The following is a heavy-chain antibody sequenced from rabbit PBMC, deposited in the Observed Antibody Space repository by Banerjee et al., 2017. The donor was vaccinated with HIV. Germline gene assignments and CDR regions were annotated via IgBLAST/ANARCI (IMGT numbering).Heavy chain of an antibody. V-gene: IGHV1S45*01. Sequence: QEQLEESGGGLVKPEGSLTLTCKASGFSFSNKYVMCWVRQAPGKGLEWIGCTNSGSSGKTYYASWAKGRFTISKTSSTTVTLQMTSLTAADTASYFCARDLAGVIGWNFNLWGPGTLVTVS. CDR1: GFSFSNKYV. CDR2: TNSGSSGKT. J-gene: IGHJ4*01. CDR3: ARDLAGVIGWNFNL. D-gene: IGHD4-1*01.